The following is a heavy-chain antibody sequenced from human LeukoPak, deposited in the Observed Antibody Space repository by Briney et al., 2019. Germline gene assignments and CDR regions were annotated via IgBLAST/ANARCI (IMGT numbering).Heavy chain of an antibody. CDR2: TSWNSGSI. CDR1: GFTFDDYA. CDR3: AKGLVVVAATLQYGMDV. J-gene: IGHJ6*02. V-gene: IGHV3-9*01. D-gene: IGHD2-15*01. Sequence: GRSLRLSCAASGFTFDDYAMHWVRQAPGKGLEWVLGTSWNSGSIGYADSVKGRFTISRDNAKNSLYLQMNSLRAEDTALYYCAKGLVVVAATLQYGMDVWGQGTTVTVSS.